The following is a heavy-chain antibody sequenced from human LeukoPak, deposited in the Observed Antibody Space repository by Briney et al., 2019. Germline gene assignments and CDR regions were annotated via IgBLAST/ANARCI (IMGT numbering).Heavy chain of an antibody. J-gene: IGHJ4*02. D-gene: IGHD2/OR15-2a*01. CDR2: TYFRSKWYN. Sequence: SQTLSLTCSISGDTVSSNSAAWNWIRQSPSRGLEWLGRTYFRSKWYNDYAESVKGRISINPDTSKNQFSLQLNSVNPEDTAVYYCANFYLDNWSQGSLVTVSS. V-gene: IGHV6-1*01. CDR3: ANFYLDN. CDR1: GDTVSSNSAA.